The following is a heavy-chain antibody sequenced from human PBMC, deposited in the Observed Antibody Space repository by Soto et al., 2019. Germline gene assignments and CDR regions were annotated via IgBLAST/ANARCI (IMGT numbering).Heavy chain of an antibody. Sequence: GGSLRLSCAASGFTFSDYYISWIRRGPGKGLEWVSSISGSGSYIHYTESVKGRFTISRDNAKNSLYLQMNSLRAEDTAVYYCARVYYDILTGYDYWGQGILVTVSS. D-gene: IGHD3-9*01. CDR1: GFTFSDYY. V-gene: IGHV3-11*05. CDR3: ARVYYDILTGYDY. CDR2: ISGSGSYI. J-gene: IGHJ4*02.